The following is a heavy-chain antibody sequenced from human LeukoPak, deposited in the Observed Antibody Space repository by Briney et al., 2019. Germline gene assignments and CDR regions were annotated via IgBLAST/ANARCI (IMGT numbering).Heavy chain of an antibody. V-gene: IGHV1-2*02. D-gene: IGHD6-13*01. Sequence: ASVKVSCKASGYTFTGYYMHWVRQAPGQELEWMGWINPSSGGTNYAQKFQGRVTMTRDTSISTAYMELSRLRSDDTAVYYCARNGYSSRLYYYYGMDVWGQGTTVTVSS. CDR2: INPSSGGT. J-gene: IGHJ6*02. CDR3: ARNGYSSRLYYYYGMDV. CDR1: GYTFTGYY.